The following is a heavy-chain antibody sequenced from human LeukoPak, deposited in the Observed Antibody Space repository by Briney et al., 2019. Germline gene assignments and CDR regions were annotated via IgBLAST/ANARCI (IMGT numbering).Heavy chain of an antibody. Sequence: SETLSLTCTVSGGSISSSDYYWGWIRQPPGKGLEWIGSIYHSGSTYYNPSLKSRVTISVDTSKNQFSLKLTSVTAADTAVYYCATFSSGWPQYFQHWGQGTLVTVSS. D-gene: IGHD6-19*01. CDR1: GGSISSSDYY. CDR3: ATFSSGWPQYFQH. V-gene: IGHV4-39*01. J-gene: IGHJ1*01. CDR2: IYHSGST.